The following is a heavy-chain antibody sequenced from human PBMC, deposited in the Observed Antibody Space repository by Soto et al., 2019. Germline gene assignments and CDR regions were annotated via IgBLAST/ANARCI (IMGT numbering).Heavy chain of an antibody. CDR3: AKDHYYYGSGSLDY. CDR2: ISYDGSNK. Sequence: HGGSIRLACAACRFTVSSYGMAWVRQAPGKGLEWVAVISYDGSNKYYADSVKGRFTISRDNSKNTLYLQMNSLRAEDTAVYYCAKDHYYYGSGSLDYWGQGTLVTVSS. CDR1: RFTVSSYG. V-gene: IGHV3-30*18. D-gene: IGHD3-10*01. J-gene: IGHJ4*02.